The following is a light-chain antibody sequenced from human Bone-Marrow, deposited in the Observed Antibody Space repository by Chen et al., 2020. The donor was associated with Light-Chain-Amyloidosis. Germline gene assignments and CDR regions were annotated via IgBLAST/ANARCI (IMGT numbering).Light chain of an antibody. CDR3: QQTYSTPIT. CDR2: AAS. J-gene: IGKJ5*01. V-gene: IGKV1-39*01. Sequence: DIQMTQSPSSLSASVGARVTITCRASQSISSYLNWYQQKPGKAPKLLIYAASSLQRGVPSRFTGSGSETDFTLTISSLQSEDFATYYGQQTYSTPITFGQGTRLEIK. CDR1: QSISSY.